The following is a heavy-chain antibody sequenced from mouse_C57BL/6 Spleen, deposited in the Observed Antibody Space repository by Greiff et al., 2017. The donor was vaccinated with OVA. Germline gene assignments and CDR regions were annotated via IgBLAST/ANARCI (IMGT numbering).Heavy chain of an antibody. J-gene: IGHJ2*01. Sequence: QVQLQQPGAELVRPGSSVKLSCKASGYTFTSYWMDWVKQRPGQGLEWIGNIYPSDSETHYNQKFKDKATLTVDKSSSTAYMQLSSLTSEDSAVYYCARGLLRHYFDYWGQGTTLTVSS. CDR1: GYTFTSYW. D-gene: IGHD1-2*01. CDR3: ARGLLRHYFDY. V-gene: IGHV1-61*01. CDR2: IYPSDSET.